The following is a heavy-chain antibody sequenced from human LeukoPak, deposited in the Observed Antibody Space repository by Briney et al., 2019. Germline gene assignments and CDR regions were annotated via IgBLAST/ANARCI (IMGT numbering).Heavy chain of an antibody. CDR2: IYYSGST. J-gene: IGHJ4*02. D-gene: IGHD3-10*01. V-gene: IGHV4-39*02. CDR3: ARDAQGGDGDFDF. Sequence: SETLSLTCTVSGGSISSSSYYWGWIRQPPGKGLEWIGSIYYSGSTYYNPSLKSRVTISVDTSKNQFSLKLSSVTAADTAVYYCARDAQGGDGDFDFWGQGTLVTLSS. CDR1: GGSISSSSYY.